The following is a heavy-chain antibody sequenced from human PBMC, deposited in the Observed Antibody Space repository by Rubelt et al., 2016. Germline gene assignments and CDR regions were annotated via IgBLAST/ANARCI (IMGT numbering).Heavy chain of an antibody. D-gene: IGHD1-1*01. Sequence: SYAMHWVRQAPGKGLEWVAVISYDGSNKHYADSVKGRFTISRDSLQNTLYLQMNSLRAEDTAVYYCAKDRVRNDEDWVTDFWGQGTLVTVSS. CDR1: SYA. CDR3: AKDRVRNDEDWVTDF. V-gene: IGHV3-30-3*02. J-gene: IGHJ4*02. CDR2: ISYDGSNK.